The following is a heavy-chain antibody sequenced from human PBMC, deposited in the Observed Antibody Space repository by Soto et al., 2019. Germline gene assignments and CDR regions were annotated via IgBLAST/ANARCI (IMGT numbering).Heavy chain of an antibody. J-gene: IGHJ6*02. CDR1: GFTFSSYW. CDR2: IKQDGSEK. V-gene: IGHV3-7*01. Sequence: EVQLVESGGGLVQPGGSLRLSCAASGFTFSSYWMSWVRQAPGKGLEWVANIKQDGSEKYYVDSVKGRFTISRDNAKNSLYLQMNSLRAEGTAVYYCARDSRGSGWWFKYYYYGMDVWGQGTTVTVSS. D-gene: IGHD6-19*01. CDR3: ARDSRGSGWWFKYYYYGMDV.